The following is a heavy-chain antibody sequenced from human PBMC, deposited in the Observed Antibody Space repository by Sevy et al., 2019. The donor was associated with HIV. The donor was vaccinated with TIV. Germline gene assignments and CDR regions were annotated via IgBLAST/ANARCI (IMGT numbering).Heavy chain of an antibody. CDR1: GFTFSSYW. CDR3: ARDPSSWYDLYYYYGMDV. V-gene: IGHV3-74*01. J-gene: IGHJ6*02. CDR2: INSDGSST. Sequence: GGSLRLSCAASGFTFSSYWMHWVRQAPGKGLVWVSRINSDGSSTSYADSVKGRFTISRDNAKNTLYLQMNSLRVEDTAVYYCARDPSSWYDLYYYYGMDVWGQGTTVTVSS. D-gene: IGHD6-13*01.